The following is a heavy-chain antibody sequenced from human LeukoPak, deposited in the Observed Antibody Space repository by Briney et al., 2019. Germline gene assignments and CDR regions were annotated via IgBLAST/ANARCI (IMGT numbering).Heavy chain of an antibody. CDR2: INSVGTKT. CDR3: ATWAFYHGLDV. J-gene: IGHJ6*02. D-gene: IGHD1-26*01. Sequence: GGSLRLSCAASGFAFHAFDMHWVRQAPGKGLEWVSLINSVGTKTYYADSVRGRFTISRDNSKNSLHLQMNSLRTEDTALYYCATWAFYHGLDVWGQGTTVTISS. V-gene: IGHV3-43*02. CDR1: GFAFHAFD.